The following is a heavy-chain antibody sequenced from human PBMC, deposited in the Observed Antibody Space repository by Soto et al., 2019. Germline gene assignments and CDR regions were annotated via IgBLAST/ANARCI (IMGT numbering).Heavy chain of an antibody. J-gene: IGHJ6*02. CDR2: ITSSSTYI. CDR1: GFSFSPYI. Sequence: EVQLVESGGGLVQPGGSLRLSCSASGFSFSPYILNWVRQAPGKGLEWVSSITSSSTYIYYADSVRGRFTISRDNAKNSLSLQMNSLRAEDSAVYYCATGGDSSGFQSYSYSGMDVWGQGTTVTVSS. V-gene: IGHV3-21*01. D-gene: IGHD3-22*01. CDR3: ATGGDSSGFQSYSYSGMDV.